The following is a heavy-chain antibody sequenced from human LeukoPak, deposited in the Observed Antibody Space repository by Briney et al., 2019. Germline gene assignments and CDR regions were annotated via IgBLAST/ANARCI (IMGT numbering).Heavy chain of an antibody. CDR3: ASSYYYDSSGEYYYYYMDV. CDR1: GGTFSSYA. D-gene: IGHD3-22*01. J-gene: IGHJ6*03. Sequence: ASVKVSCKASGGTFSSYAISWVRQAPGQGLEWRGGIIPIFGTANYAQKFQGRVTITADESTSTAYMELSSLRSEDTAVYYCASSYYYDSSGEYYYYYMDVWGKGTTVTISS. V-gene: IGHV1-69*13. CDR2: IIPIFGTA.